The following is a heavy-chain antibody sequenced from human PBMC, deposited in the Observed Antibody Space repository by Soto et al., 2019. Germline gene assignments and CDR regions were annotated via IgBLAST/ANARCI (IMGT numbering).Heavy chain of an antibody. D-gene: IGHD3-16*01. CDR3: ARLVYDTRLDYLHFDF. V-gene: IGHV4-4*02. CDR2: IFHDGTA. J-gene: IGHJ4*02. Sequence: SETLSLTCTVSGVSISSGNWGTWVRQSPRKGLEYIGEIFHDGTANYFPSFERRVAMSVDKSKNQFSLKLTSVTAADAAIYYCARLVYDTRLDYLHFDFWGQGAQVTVSS. CDR1: GVSISSGNW.